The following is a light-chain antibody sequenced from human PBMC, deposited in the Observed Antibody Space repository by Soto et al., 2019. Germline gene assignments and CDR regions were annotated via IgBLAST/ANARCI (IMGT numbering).Light chain of an antibody. J-gene: IGKJ1*01. Sequence: EIVLTQSPGTLSLAPGERATLSCRARQSVNSSYLAWYQQNPGQDPRLLIYGASSRATGIPDRFSGSGSGTDFTLTISRLEREDFAVYYCQQYGSSPRGTFGQGTKVELK. CDR3: QQYGSSPRGT. CDR2: GAS. V-gene: IGKV3-20*01. CDR1: QSVNSSY.